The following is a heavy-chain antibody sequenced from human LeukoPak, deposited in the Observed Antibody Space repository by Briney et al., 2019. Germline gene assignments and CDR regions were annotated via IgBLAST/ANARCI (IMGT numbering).Heavy chain of an antibody. Sequence: SETLSLTCAVYGGSFSGYYWSWIRQPPGKGLEWIGEINHSGSTNYNPSLKSRVTISVDTSKSQFSLKLSSVTAADTAVYYCARGQRDSSGWYEVYYFDYWGQGTLVTVSS. D-gene: IGHD6-19*01. CDR3: ARGQRDSSGWYEVYYFDY. J-gene: IGHJ4*02. CDR1: GGSFSGYY. V-gene: IGHV4-34*01. CDR2: INHSGST.